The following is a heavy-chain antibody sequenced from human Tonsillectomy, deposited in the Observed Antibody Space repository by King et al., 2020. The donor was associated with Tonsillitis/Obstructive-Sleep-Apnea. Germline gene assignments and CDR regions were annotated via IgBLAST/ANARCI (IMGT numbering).Heavy chain of an antibody. J-gene: IGHJ4*02. Sequence: VQLQESGGGLVQPGGSLRLSCAASGFTFNSYAMSWVRQAPGKGLEWVSGISGSGGSAYYVDSVKGRFTISRDNSKNTLYLQMNSLRAEDTAVYYCAKDPRYNWNDQTSLYFFDYWGQGTLVTVSS. D-gene: IGHD1-20*01. CDR2: ISGSGGSA. V-gene: IGHV3-23*01. CDR1: GFTFNSYA. CDR3: AKDPRYNWNDQTSLYFFDY.